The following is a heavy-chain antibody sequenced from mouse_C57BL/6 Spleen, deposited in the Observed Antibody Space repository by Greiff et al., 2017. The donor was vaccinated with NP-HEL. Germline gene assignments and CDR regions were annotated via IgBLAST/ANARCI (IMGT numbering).Heavy chain of an antibody. CDR1: GYSFTGYY. D-gene: IGHD2-2*01. CDR3: ARGLYYGYDGGFAY. CDR2: INPSTGGT. Sequence: VQLQQSGPELVKPGASVKISCKASGYSFTGYYMNWVKQSPEKSLEWIGEINPSTGGTTYNQKFKAKATLTVDKSSSTAYMQLKSLTSEDSAVYYCARGLYYGYDGGFAYWGQGTLVTVSA. V-gene: IGHV1-42*01. J-gene: IGHJ3*01.